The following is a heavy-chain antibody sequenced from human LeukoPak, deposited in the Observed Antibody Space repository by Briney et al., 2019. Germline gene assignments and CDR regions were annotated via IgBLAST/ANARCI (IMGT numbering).Heavy chain of an antibody. CDR1: GYSFTSYW. J-gene: IGHJ5*02. CDR2: IYPGDSDT. CDR3: ARHPIAAGGAYNWFDP. D-gene: IGHD6-13*01. Sequence: GESLKISCKGSGYSFTSYWIGWVRQMPGKGLEWMGIIYPGDSDTRYSPSFQGQVTISADTSINTAYPQWISLKASDTAMYYCARHPIAAGGAYNWFDPWGQGTLVTVSS. V-gene: IGHV5-51*01.